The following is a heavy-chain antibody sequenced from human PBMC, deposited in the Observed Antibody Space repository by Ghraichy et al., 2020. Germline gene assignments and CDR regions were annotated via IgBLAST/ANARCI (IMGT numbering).Heavy chain of an antibody. D-gene: IGHD5-12*01. CDR2: IYPGDSDT. Sequence: GASLNISCKGSGYSFTSYWIDWVRQMPGKGLEWMGIIYPGDSDTRYSPSFQGQVTISADKSISTAYLQWSSLKASDTAMYYCARQYSGYDYGWFDPWGQGTLVTVSS. CDR1: GYSFTSYW. J-gene: IGHJ5*02. V-gene: IGHV5-51*01. CDR3: ARQYSGYDYGWFDP.